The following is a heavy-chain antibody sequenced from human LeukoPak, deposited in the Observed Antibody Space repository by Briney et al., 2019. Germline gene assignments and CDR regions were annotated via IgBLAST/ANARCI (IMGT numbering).Heavy chain of an antibody. J-gene: IGHJ4*02. V-gene: IGHV4-59*01. CDR1: GGSISSDY. Sequence: ASETLSLTCTVSGGSISSDYWNWIRQPPGKGLEWIAFIYYTGSTNYNPSLKSRVTISVDTSKNQFSLSLNSVTAADTAVYYCARAPSGYSYGYNPPFDYWGQGTLVTVSS. CDR3: ARAPSGYSYGYNPPFDY. D-gene: IGHD5-18*01. CDR2: IYYTGST.